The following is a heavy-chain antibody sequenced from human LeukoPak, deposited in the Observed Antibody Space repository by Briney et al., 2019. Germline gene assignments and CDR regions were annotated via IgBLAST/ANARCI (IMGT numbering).Heavy chain of an antibody. V-gene: IGHV4-34*01. D-gene: IGHD2-15*01. CDR2: INHSGST. CDR1: GGSFSGYY. Sequence: NPSETLSLTCAVYGGSFSGYYWGWIRQPPGKGLEWIGEINHSGSTNYNPSLKSRVTISVDTSKNQFSLKLSSVTAADTAVYYCAREHCSGGSCYSIYYYYYMDVWGKGTTVTVSS. J-gene: IGHJ6*03. CDR3: AREHCSGGSCYSIYYYYYMDV.